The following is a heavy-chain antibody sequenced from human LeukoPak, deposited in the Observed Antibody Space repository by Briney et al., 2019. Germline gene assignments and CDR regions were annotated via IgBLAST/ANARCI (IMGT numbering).Heavy chain of an antibody. Sequence: GGSLRLSCAASGFTFSSYEMNWVRQAPGKGLEWGSYISSSGSTIYYADSVKGRFTISRDNAKNSLYLQMNSLRAEDTAVYYCARISCTGNSCRPYSYYDMDVWGQGTTVTVSS. J-gene: IGHJ6*02. D-gene: IGHD2-15*01. V-gene: IGHV3-48*03. CDR2: ISSSGSTI. CDR3: ARISCTGNSCRPYSYYDMDV. CDR1: GFTFSSYE.